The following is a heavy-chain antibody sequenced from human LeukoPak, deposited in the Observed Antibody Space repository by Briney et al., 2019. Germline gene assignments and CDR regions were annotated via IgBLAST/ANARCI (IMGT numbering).Heavy chain of an antibody. J-gene: IGHJ5*02. CDR1: GGSISSSSYY. V-gene: IGHV4-39*07. CDR2: IYYSGST. CDR3: ARDRPGIAAAGTGYNWFDP. Sequence: SETLSLTCTVSGGSISSSSYYWGWIRQPPGRGLEWIGSIYYSGSTYYNPSLKSRVTISVDTSKNQFSLKLSSVTAADTAVYYCARDRPGIAAAGTGYNWFDPWGQGTLVTVSS. D-gene: IGHD6-13*01.